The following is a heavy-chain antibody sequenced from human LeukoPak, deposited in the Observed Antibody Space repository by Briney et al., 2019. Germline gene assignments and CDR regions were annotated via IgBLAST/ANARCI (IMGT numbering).Heavy chain of an antibody. V-gene: IGHV3-21*01. CDR3: ARDRWAARDTRAFDD. Sequence: GGSLRLSCAASGFTFSSYCMNWVRQAPGKGLEWVSSISGSSSYINYADSVKGRFTISRDNAKNSLYLQMNSLRAEDTAVYYCARDRWAARDTRAFDDWGQGTLVTVSS. J-gene: IGHJ4*02. CDR1: GFTFSSYC. CDR2: ISGSSSYI. D-gene: IGHD6-6*01.